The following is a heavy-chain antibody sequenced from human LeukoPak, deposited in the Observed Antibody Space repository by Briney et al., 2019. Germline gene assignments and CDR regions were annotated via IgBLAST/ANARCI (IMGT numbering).Heavy chain of an antibody. J-gene: IGHJ6*03. V-gene: IGHV4-4*07. D-gene: IGHD4/OR15-4a*01. CDR3: VRENGIADDKATMAKFSKTQVKYYYYMDV. CDR2: IHTTENT. CDR1: GGYIGSYY. Sequence: SETLSLTCTVSGGYIGSYYWSWIRQPAGEGLEWIGRIHTTENTDYNPSLKSRVTMSVDMSTSQVSLTLTSVTAADTAVYYCVRENGIADDKATMAKFSKTQVKYYYYMDVWGKGTTVTVSS.